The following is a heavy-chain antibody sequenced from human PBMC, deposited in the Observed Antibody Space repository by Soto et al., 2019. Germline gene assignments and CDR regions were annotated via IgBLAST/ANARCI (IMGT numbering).Heavy chain of an antibody. CDR2: IYYSGST. J-gene: IGHJ4*02. CDR1: SGSIGSTTCY. V-gene: IGHV4-39*01. CDR3: ARQVYCSSTSCYEFDY. D-gene: IGHD2-2*01. Sequence: SETLSLSCTVSSGSIGSTTCYWGWIRQPPGKGLEWIGSIYYSGSTYYNPSLKSRVTISVDTSKDQFSLNLISVTAADTAVYYCARQVYCSSTSCYEFDYWGQGALVTVSS.